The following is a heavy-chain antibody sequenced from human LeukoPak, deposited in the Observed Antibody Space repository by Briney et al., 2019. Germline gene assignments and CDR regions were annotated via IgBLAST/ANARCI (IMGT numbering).Heavy chain of an antibody. CDR2: IKQDGSEK. J-gene: IGHJ6*03. V-gene: IGHV3-7*01. D-gene: IGHD3-3*01. CDR3: ARVPPVYDFWSGFHYYYYMDV. CDR1: GFTFSNYW. Sequence: GGSLRLSCAASGFTFSNYWMSWVRQAPGKGLGWVANIKQDGSEKYYVDSVKGRFTISRDNAKNSLYLQMNSLRAEDTAVYYCARVPPVYDFWSGFHYYYYMDVWGKGTTVTVSS.